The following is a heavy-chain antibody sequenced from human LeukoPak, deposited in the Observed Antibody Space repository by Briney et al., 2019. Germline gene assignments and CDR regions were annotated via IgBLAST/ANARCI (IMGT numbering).Heavy chain of an antibody. V-gene: IGHV3-74*01. Sequence: GGSLRLSCAASGSPFSSYWMHWVRQAPGKGLVWVSRINSDGSSTSYADSVKGRFTISRDNAKNTLYLQMNSLRAEDTAVYYCARSDILTGYLDYWGQGTLVTVSS. CDR2: INSDGSST. J-gene: IGHJ4*02. CDR3: ARSDILTGYLDY. D-gene: IGHD3-9*01. CDR1: GSPFSSYW.